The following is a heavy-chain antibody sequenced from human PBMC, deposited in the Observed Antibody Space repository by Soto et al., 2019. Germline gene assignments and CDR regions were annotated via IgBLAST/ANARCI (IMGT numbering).Heavy chain of an antibody. J-gene: IGHJ4*02. Sequence: EVQLLESGGGLVQPGGSLRLSCAASGFTFSSFALSWVRQAPGKGLEWVSAISGSGDGTDYAASVKGRFTISRDNSKNTLYLQMNSLRAGDTAVYYCAGPGYSSQDYWGQGALVTVSS. D-gene: IGHD5-18*01. CDR2: ISGSGDGT. CDR1: GFTFSSFA. CDR3: AGPGYSSQDY. V-gene: IGHV3-23*01.